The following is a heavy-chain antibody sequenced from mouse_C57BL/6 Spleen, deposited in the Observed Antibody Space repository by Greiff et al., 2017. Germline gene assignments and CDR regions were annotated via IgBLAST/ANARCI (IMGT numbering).Heavy chain of an antibody. CDR3: ARRDNWAFDY. Sequence: VMLVESGAELARPGASVKLSCKASGYTFTSYGISWVKQRTGQGLEWIGEIYPRSGNTYYNEKFKGKATLTADKSSSTAYMELRSLTSEDSAVYFCARRDNWAFDYWGQGTTLTVSS. CDR1: GYTFTSYG. J-gene: IGHJ2*01. V-gene: IGHV1-81*01. D-gene: IGHD4-1*01. CDR2: IYPRSGNT.